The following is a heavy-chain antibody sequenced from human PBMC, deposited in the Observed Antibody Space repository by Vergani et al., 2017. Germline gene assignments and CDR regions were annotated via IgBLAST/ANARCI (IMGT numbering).Heavy chain of an antibody. CDR3: AREPKPIDCYCCMDV. Sequence: EVQLVESGGGLVQPGGSLRLSCAASGFTVSSNYMSWVRQAPGKGLEWVSVIYSGGSTYYADSVKGRFTISRDNSKNTLYLQMNSLRAEDTVVYYCAREPKPIDCYCCMDVWGQGTTVTVSS. V-gene: IGHV3-66*02. J-gene: IGHJ6*02. CDR2: IYSGGST. CDR1: GFTVSSNY.